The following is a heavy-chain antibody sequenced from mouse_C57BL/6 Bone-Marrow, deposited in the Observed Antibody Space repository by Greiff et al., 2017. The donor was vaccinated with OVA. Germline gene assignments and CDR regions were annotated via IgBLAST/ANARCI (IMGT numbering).Heavy chain of an antibody. V-gene: IGHV5-12*01. J-gene: IGHJ4*01. CDR1: GFTFSDYY. Sequence: EVQVVESGGGLVQPGGSLKLSCAASGFTFSDYYMYWVRQTPEKRLEWVAYISNGGGSTYYPDTVKGRFTISRDNAKNTLYLQMSRLKSEDTAMYYCARGLLRGSYAMDYWGQGTSVTVSS. CDR3: ARGLLRGSYAMDY. D-gene: IGHD1-1*01. CDR2: ISNGGGST.